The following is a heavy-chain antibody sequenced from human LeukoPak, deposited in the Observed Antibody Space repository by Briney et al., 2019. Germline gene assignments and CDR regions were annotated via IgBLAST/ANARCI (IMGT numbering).Heavy chain of an antibody. D-gene: IGHD4-23*01. CDR2: INHSGST. Sequence: SETLSLTCAVYGGSFSGYYWSWIRQPPGKGLEWIGEINHSGSTNYNPSLKSRGTISVDTSKNQFSLKLCSVTAADTAVYYCARGIGYGGNSYWGQGTLVTVSS. J-gene: IGHJ4*02. CDR3: ARGIGYGGNSY. V-gene: IGHV4-34*01. CDR1: GGSFSGYY.